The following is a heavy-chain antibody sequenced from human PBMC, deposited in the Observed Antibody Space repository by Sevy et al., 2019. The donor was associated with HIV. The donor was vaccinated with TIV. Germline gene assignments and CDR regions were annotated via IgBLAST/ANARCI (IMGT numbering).Heavy chain of an antibody. CDR2: TSYNEGGE. V-gene: IGHV3-30*18. CDR3: AKDTGSSGYDHYGLDV. J-gene: IGHJ6*02. Sequence: GGSLRLSCAASGFTFSDYGTHWVRQAPGKGLEWVAITSYNEGGENYADSVKGRFTISRDNSKNTVYLQMYRLTTEDTGVYYCAKDTGSSGYDHYGLDVWGQGTTVTVSS. CDR1: GFTFSDYG. D-gene: IGHD6-19*01.